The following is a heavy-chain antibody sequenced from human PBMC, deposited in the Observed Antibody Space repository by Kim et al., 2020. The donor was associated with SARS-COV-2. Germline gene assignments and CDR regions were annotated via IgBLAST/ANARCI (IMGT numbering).Heavy chain of an antibody. CDR3: AKDEGPFVVSGIDY. J-gene: IGHJ4*02. Sequence: ADSVKGRFTISRDNAKNSLYLQMNSLRAEDTALYYCAKDEGPFVVSGIDYWGQGTLVTVSS. V-gene: IGHV3-9*01. D-gene: IGHD3-10*01.